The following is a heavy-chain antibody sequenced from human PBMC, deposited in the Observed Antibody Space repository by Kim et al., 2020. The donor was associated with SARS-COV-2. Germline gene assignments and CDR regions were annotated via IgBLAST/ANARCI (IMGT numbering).Heavy chain of an antibody. Sequence: GSGGRTYDADSVKGRFTISRDNSKNTLYLRMNSLRAEDTAVYYCAKRFDYWGQGTLVTVSS. CDR3: AKRFDY. CDR2: GSGGRT. J-gene: IGHJ4*02. V-gene: IGHV3-23*01.